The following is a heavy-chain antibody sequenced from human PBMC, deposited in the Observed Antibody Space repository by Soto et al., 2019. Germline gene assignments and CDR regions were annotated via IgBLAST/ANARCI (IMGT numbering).Heavy chain of an antibody. CDR2: IKFDGSEK. Sequence: PGGSLRLSCVASGFSFSDYWMSWVRQAPGKGPEWVANIKFDGSEKQYVDSVRGRFSISRDNFRNSLFLQMNSLRAGDTAIYYCVKDGGYCSSATCCSPRNHYFDSWGQGTLVTVSS. CDR3: VKDGGYCSSATCCSPRNHYFDS. J-gene: IGHJ4*02. D-gene: IGHD2-2*01. CDR1: GFSFSDYW. V-gene: IGHV3-7*03.